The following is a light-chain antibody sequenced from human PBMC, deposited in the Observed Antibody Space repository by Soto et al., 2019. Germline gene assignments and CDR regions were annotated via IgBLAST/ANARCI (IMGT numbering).Light chain of an antibody. CDR1: QNINNW. V-gene: IGKV1-5*01. J-gene: IGKJ2*01. Sequence: DIQMTQSPSTLSASVGDRVTITCRASQNINNWLAWYQQKPGKAPTPLIYDVSTLESGVPPRFSGSGGGTEFTLTISGLQPEDFATYYCYQYDGNFGQGTRLEI. CDR3: YQYDGN. CDR2: DVS.